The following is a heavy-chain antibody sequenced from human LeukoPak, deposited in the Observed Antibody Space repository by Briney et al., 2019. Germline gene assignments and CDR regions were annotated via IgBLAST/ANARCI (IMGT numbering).Heavy chain of an antibody. V-gene: IGHV1-2*02. J-gene: IGHJ6*02. CDR2: INPNSGGT. Sequence: ASVKVSCKVFGNTFTGYYMPWVRQPPGQGLEWMGWINPNSGGTNYAQKFQGRVTMTRDTSISTAYMELSRLRSDDTAVYYCASDMVRGVIITTYYGMDVWGQGTTVTVSS. D-gene: IGHD3-10*01. CDR1: GNTFTGYY. CDR3: ASDMVRGVIITTYYGMDV.